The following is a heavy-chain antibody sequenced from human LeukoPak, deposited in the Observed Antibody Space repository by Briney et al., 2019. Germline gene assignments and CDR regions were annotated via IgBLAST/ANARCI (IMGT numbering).Heavy chain of an antibody. D-gene: IGHD3-3*01. CDR3: ARDFYDFWSGNWYFDL. V-gene: IGHV4-61*02. CDR1: GGSISSGSYY. CDR2: IYTSGST. J-gene: IGHJ2*01. Sequence: SETLSLTCTVSGGSISSGSYYWSWIRQPAGKGLEWIGRIYTSGSTNYNPSLKSRVTISVDTSKNQFSLKLSSVTAADTAVYYCARDFYDFWSGNWYFDLWGRGTLVTVSS.